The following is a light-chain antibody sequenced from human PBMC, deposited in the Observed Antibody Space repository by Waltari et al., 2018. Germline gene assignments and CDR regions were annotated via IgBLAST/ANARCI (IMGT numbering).Light chain of an antibody. Sequence: SYDLTQPPPGSVSPGQAATTTCPAAMLVNKYVSWFQQKPGQSPVLVIYEDAKRPSGVPARISGSNSDNIATLTISETQATDEADYYCQAWDATSHVTFGGGTKLTVL. CDR3: QAWDATSHVT. V-gene: IGLV3-1*01. J-gene: IGLJ2*01. CDR2: EDA. CDR1: MLVNKY.